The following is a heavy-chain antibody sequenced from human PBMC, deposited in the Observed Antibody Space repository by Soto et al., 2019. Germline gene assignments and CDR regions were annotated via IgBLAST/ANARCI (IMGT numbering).Heavy chain of an antibody. J-gene: IGHJ4*02. CDR2: TRNKANSYTT. CDR3: ARVEGSGWIFDY. D-gene: IGHD6-19*01. V-gene: IGHV3-72*01. Sequence: GGSMRVSCAAAEFNFSDHYMDWVRQAPGKGLEWVGRTRNKANSYTTEYAASVKGRFTISRDDSKNSLYLQMNSLKTEDTAVYYCARVEGSGWIFDYWGQGTLVTVSS. CDR1: EFNFSDHY.